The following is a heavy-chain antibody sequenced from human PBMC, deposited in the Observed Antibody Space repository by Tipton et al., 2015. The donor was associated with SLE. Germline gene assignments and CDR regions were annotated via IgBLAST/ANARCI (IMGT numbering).Heavy chain of an antibody. CDR2: IYFSGTT. D-gene: IGHD2-15*01. CDR1: GGSISSYY. J-gene: IGHJ3*02. Sequence: TLSLTCTVSGGSISSYYWSWIRKPPGKGLEWIGYIYFSGTTNYNPPLKSRVTISVDTSKNQFSLKLNSVTAADTAVYYCAIPTTQHCSGGGCYRHDAFDIWGQGTMVTVSS. CDR3: AIPTTQHCSGGGCYRHDAFDI. V-gene: IGHV4-4*08.